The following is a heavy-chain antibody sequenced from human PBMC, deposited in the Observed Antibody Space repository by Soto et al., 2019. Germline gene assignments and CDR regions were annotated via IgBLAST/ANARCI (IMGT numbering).Heavy chain of an antibody. D-gene: IGHD6-19*01. CDR2: ISSSSSYI. V-gene: IGHV3-21*01. CDR1: GFTFSSYS. Sequence: PGGSLRLSCAASGFTFSSYSMNWVRQAPGKGLEWVSSISSSSSYIYYADSVKGRFTISRDNAKNSLYLQMDSLRAEDTAVYYCASLYSSGWYRWGQGTLVTVSS. CDR3: ASLYSSGWYR. J-gene: IGHJ4*02.